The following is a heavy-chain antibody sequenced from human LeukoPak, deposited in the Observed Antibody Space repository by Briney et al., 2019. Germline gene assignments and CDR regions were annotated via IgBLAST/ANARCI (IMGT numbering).Heavy chain of an antibody. V-gene: IGHV3-13*04. Sequence: GGSLRLSCAASGFTFSSYDMHWVRQATGKGLEWVSAIGTAGDTYYPGSAKGRFTISRENAKNSLYLQMNSLRAGDTAVYYCARGVGATTYYYGMDVWGQGTTVTVSS. CDR1: GFTFSSYD. CDR2: IGTAGDT. J-gene: IGHJ6*02. D-gene: IGHD1-26*01. CDR3: ARGVGATTYYYGMDV.